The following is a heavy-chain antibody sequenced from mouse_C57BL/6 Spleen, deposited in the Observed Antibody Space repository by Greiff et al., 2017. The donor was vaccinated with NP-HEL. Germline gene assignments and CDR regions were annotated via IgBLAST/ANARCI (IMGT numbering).Heavy chain of an antibody. CDR3: ARSHYYGSSYAMDY. CDR1: GYAFSSYW. D-gene: IGHD1-1*01. CDR2: IYPGDGDT. Sequence: SGAELVKPGASVKISCKASGYAFSSYWMNWVKQRPGKGLEWIGQIYPGDGDTNYNGKFKGKATLTADKSSSTAYMQLSSLTSEDSAVYFCARSHYYGSSYAMDYWGQGTSVTVSS. J-gene: IGHJ4*01. V-gene: IGHV1-80*01.